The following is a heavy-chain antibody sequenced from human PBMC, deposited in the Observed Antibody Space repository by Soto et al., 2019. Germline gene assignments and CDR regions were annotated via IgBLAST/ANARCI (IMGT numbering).Heavy chain of an antibody. Sequence: LATLSLTCTVSGGSIIDSYWSWIRQASGRGLDSLGSVYYSGSTNYTPSLKSRVTISVDTSKNQFSLKLSSVTAADTAVYYCARYYYDSSGYYGNWFDPWGQGTLVTVS. CDR3: ARYYYDSSGYYGNWFDP. D-gene: IGHD3-22*01. CDR2: VYYSGST. J-gene: IGHJ5*02. CDR1: GGSIIDSY. V-gene: IGHV4-59*01.